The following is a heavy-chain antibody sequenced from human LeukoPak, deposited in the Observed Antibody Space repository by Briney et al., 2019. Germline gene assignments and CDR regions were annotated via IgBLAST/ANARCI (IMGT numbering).Heavy chain of an antibody. J-gene: IGHJ4*02. Sequence: GGSLRLSCAASGSTFSSYTIHWVRQAPGKGLEWVAVISYDGSVKQYADSVKGRFTISRDNSKNTLSVQMNSLRAEDTAVYYCAREGLDGSTFYSALDNWGQGTLVTVSS. CDR2: ISYDGSVK. D-gene: IGHD3-22*01. CDR3: AREGLDGSTFYSALDN. CDR1: GSTFSSYT. V-gene: IGHV3-30-3*01.